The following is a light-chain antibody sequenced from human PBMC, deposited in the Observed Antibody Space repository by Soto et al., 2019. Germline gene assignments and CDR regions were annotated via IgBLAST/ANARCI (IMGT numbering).Light chain of an antibody. Sequence: QAVVTQEPSLTVAPGGTGTLTCGASTGSVTSGHYPYWFQQKPGHAPRTLIYDTSKKHSWTPARFSGSLLGGKAALTLAGVQPEDEAEYYCLLYSGTAIPCVFGGGTKLTVL. CDR2: DTS. J-gene: IGLJ3*02. CDR3: LLYSGTAIPCV. CDR1: TGSVTSGHY. V-gene: IGLV7-46*01.